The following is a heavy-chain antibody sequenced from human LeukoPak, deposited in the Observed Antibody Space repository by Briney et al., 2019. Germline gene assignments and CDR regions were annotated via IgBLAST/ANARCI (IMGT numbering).Heavy chain of an antibody. CDR3: AKDRGYCSSTSCYGAYYYGMDV. CDR2: ISADGSST. Sequence: QPGGSLRLSCAASGFTFSSYWMHWVRQAPGKGLLWVSRISADGSSTSYADSVKGRFTISRDNSKNTLFLQMNSLRGDDTAVYNCAKDRGYCSSTSCYGAYYYGMDVWGQGTTVTVSS. J-gene: IGHJ6*02. V-gene: IGHV3-74*01. D-gene: IGHD2-2*01. CDR1: GFTFSSYW.